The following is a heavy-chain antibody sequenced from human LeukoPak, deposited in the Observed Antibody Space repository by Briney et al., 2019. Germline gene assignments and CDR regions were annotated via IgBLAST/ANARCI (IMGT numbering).Heavy chain of an antibody. CDR3: ARGEVAMSD. CDR2: INPNTGDT. J-gene: IGHJ4*02. D-gene: IGHD5-12*01. CDR1: GYTSTNYY. V-gene: IGHV1-2*02. Sequence: ASAMVSCKASGYTSTNYYMQGMRQAPGQGREWMGWINPNTGDTASAQKFQGRVTLTRDTSTRTAYMELRRLRYDDTAVYFCARGEVAMSDWGQGARVTVS.